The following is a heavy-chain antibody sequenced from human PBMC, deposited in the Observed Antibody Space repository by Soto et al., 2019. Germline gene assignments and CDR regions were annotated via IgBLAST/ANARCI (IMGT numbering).Heavy chain of an antibody. J-gene: IGHJ3*02. CDR1: GGTFSSYA. CDR2: IIPIFGTA. D-gene: IGHD6-13*01. CDR3: ARAGIADRTGDAFDT. V-gene: IGHV1-69*01. Sequence: QVQLVQSGAEVKKPGSSVKVSCKASGGTFSSYAISWVRQAPGQGLEWMGGIIPIFGTANYAQKFQVRVKITADESTSTAYMELSSLRSEDTAGYLCARAGIADRTGDAFDTWGHGTMVTVSS.